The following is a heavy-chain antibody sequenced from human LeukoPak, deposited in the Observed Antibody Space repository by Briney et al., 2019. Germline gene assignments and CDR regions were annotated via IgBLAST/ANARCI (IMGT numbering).Heavy chain of an antibody. CDR1: GGSISSSTYY. CDR3: ARVWYGSATLGWFDP. J-gene: IGHJ5*02. Sequence: SETLSLTCTVSGGSISSSTYYWGWMRQPPGEGREWIGTVYYTGSTYYNPSLRSRVTISVDTSKNQFSLKLSSVTAADTAVFYCARVWYGSATLGWFDPWGQGTLVTVSS. V-gene: IGHV4-39*01. D-gene: IGHD3-10*01. CDR2: VYYTGST.